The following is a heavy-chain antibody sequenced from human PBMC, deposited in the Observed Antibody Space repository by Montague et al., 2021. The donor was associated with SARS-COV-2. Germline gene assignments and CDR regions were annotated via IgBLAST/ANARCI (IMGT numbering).Heavy chain of an antibody. D-gene: IGHD6-13*01. J-gene: IGHJ4*02. Sequence: SETLSLTCTVSGGSISNYYWGWIRQPPGKGLEWIGYIYYSGSTNYNPSLKSRVTISVDTSKNQSSLKLSSVTAADTAVYYCARRAYSSSWYYFDYWGQGTPVDVSS. CDR2: IYYSGST. CDR3: ARRAYSSSWYYFDY. CDR1: GGSISNYY. V-gene: IGHV4-59*08.